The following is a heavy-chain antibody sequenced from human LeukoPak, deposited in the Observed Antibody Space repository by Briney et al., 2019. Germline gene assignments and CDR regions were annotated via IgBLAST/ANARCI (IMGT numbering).Heavy chain of an antibody. D-gene: IGHD3-3*01. CDR3: VRHISFGVVSFDY. J-gene: IGHJ4*02. CDR1: GGSVSSSNYY. CDR2: IYYSGNT. V-gene: IGHV4-39*01. Sequence: PSETLSLTCTVSGGSVSSSNYYWGWIRQPPGKGLEWVGSIYYSGNTYYNPSLKSRVTISVDTSKNHFSLKLSSVTAADTAVYYCVRHISFGVVSFDYWGQGTLVTVSS.